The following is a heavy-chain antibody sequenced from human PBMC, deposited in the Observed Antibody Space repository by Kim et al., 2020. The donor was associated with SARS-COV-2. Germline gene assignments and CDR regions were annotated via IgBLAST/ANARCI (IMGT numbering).Heavy chain of an antibody. CDR3: ARRAQWGPCSGGSCYSLGWFDP. J-gene: IGHJ5*02. Sequence: GESLKISCKGSGYSFTSYWIGWVRQMPGKGLEWMGIIYPGDSDTRYSPSFQGQVTISADKSISTAYLQWSSLKASDTAMYYCARRAQWGPCSGGSCYSLGWFDPWGQGTLVTVSS. V-gene: IGHV5-51*01. CDR1: GYSFTSYW. D-gene: IGHD2-15*01. CDR2: IYPGDSDT.